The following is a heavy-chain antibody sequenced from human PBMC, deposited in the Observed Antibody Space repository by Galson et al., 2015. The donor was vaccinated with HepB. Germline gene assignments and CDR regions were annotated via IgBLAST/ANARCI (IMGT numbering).Heavy chain of an antibody. CDR2: ISYDGSNK. CDR3: ARDRHHLTVTTVSY. D-gene: IGHD4-11*01. V-gene: IGHV3-30-3*01. Sequence: LRLSCAASGFTFSSYAMHWVRQAPGKGLEWVAVISYDGSNKYYADSVKGRFTISRDNSKNTLYLQMNSLRAEDTAVYYCARDRHHLTVTTVSYWGQGTLVTVSS. J-gene: IGHJ4*02. CDR1: GFTFSSYA.